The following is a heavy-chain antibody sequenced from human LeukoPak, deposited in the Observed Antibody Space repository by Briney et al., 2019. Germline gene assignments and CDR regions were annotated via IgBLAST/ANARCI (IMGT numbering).Heavy chain of an antibody. Sequence: GGSLRLSCAASGLTFSNYDMNWVRQAPGKGLEWVAVISYDGTNKNYADSVKGRFTISRDNTKNTMSMQMNSLSAEDTAVYYCAKGDFYGSGTYLFYFDSWGQGTLVTVSS. D-gene: IGHD3-10*01. CDR1: GLTFSNYD. CDR2: ISYDGTNK. J-gene: IGHJ4*02. CDR3: AKGDFYGSGTYLFYFDS. V-gene: IGHV3-30*18.